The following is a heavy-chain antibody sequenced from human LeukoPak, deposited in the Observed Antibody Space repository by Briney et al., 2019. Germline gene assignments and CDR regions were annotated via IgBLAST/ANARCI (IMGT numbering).Heavy chain of an antibody. D-gene: IGHD2-8*01. V-gene: IGHV3-66*01. Sequence: VGSLRLSCAASGFTVSSNYMSWVRQAPGKGLEWVSIIYSGGDTYYADPVHGRLTPSRDNSKNTLDLQMTRLRAEDRAVYYCASADIVLMLYAIGPLRYWGQG. J-gene: IGHJ4*02. CDR2: IYSGGDT. CDR1: GFTVSSNY. CDR3: ASADIVLMLYAIGPLRY.